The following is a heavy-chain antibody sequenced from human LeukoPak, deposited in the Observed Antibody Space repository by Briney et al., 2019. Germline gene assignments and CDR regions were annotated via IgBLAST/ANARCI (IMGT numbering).Heavy chain of an antibody. D-gene: IGHD3-22*01. V-gene: IGHV1-46*01. CDR1: GYTFTNHY. CDR3: ARAQRGDSDNRAHDAFDI. CDR2: INPNGGST. J-gene: IGHJ3*02. Sequence: GASVKVSCKASGYTFTNHYMHWVRQAPGPGLEWMGIINPNGGSTTYAQKFQGRITMTRDTSTNTVSMELNSPRSEDTAVYYCARAQRGDSDNRAHDAFDIWGQGTMVTVSS.